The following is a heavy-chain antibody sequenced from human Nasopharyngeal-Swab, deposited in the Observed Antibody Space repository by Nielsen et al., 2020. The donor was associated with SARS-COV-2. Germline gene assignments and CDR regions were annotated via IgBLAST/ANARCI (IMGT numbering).Heavy chain of an antibody. CDR1: GYTFTSYP. CDR3: ARVGSSGWPYYFDY. V-gene: IGHV1-3*01. Sequence: ASVKVSCKASGYTFTSYPIHWVRQAPGQRLEWMGWIDAGNGNTKYSQKFQGRVTITRDTSASTAYMELSSLRSEDTAVYYCARVGSSGWPYYFDYWGQGTLVTVSS. D-gene: IGHD6-19*01. J-gene: IGHJ4*02. CDR2: IDAGNGNT.